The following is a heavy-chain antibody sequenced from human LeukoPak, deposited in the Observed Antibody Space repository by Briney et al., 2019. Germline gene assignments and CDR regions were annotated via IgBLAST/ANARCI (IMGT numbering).Heavy chain of an antibody. CDR3: ATSIAARSLGYMDV. D-gene: IGHD6-6*01. J-gene: IGHJ6*03. Sequence: TLSLTCTVSGGSISSGGYYWSWIRQHPGKGLEWIGYIYYSGSTYYNPSLKSRVTILVDTSKNQFSLKLSSVTAADTAVYYCATSIAARSLGYMDVWGKGTTVTVSS. CDR1: GGSISSGGYY. CDR2: IYYSGST. V-gene: IGHV4-31*03.